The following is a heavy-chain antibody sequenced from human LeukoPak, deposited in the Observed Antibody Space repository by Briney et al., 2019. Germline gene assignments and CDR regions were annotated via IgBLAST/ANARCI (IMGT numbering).Heavy chain of an antibody. V-gene: IGHV3-23*01. CDR3: AKIPAPGVLIGYAGFDY. CDR2: LTYSGGGI. Sequence: GRSLRLSHAASGFTLSSHAMSWVRQAPGKGLEWVSSLTYSGGGIYYADSVKGWFTVSRDNSKSALFLQMNGLRAEDAAVYYFAKIPAPGVLIGYAGFDYWGQGTLVTVSS. J-gene: IGHJ4*02. CDR1: GFTLSSHA. D-gene: IGHD3-9*01.